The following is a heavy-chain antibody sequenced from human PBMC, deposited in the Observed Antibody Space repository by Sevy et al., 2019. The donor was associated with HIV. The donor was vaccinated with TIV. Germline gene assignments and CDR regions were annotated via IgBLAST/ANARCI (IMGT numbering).Heavy chain of an antibody. V-gene: IGHV1-18*01. D-gene: IGHD6-13*01. CDR2: ISAYNGNT. J-gene: IGHJ4*02. Sequence: ASVRVSCKASGYTFTSYGISWVRQAPGQGLEWMGWISAYNGNTNYAQKLQGRVTMTTDTSTSTAYMELRSLRSDHTAVYYCARDTTGYSSSWSDYWGQGTLVTVSS. CDR3: ARDTTGYSSSWSDY. CDR1: GYTFTSYG.